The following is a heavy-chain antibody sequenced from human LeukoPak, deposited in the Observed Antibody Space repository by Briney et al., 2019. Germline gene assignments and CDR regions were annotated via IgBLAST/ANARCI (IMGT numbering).Heavy chain of an antibody. CDR2: ISAYNGNT. D-gene: IGHD2-2*02. V-gene: IGHV1-18*01. CDR3: ARVDIVVVPAAIDWFDP. Sequence: ASVKVSCKASGYTFTSYGISWVRQAPGQGLEWMGWISAYNGNTNYAQKLQGRATMTTDTSTSTAYMELRSLRSDDTAVYYCARVDIVVVPAAIDWFDPWGQGTLVTVSS. J-gene: IGHJ5*02. CDR1: GYTFTSYG.